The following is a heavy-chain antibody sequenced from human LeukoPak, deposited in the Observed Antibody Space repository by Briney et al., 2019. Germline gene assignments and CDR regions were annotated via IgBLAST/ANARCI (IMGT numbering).Heavy chain of an antibody. J-gene: IGHJ4*02. CDR2: INSDGSST. CDR3: ARGRGSGSSDY. D-gene: IGHD3-10*01. Sequence: GGSLRLSCAASGFSFSSYWMHWVRQVPGKGLVWVSRINSDGSSTIYADSVKGRFTISRDNAKNTLYLQMNSLRAEDTAAYYCARGRGSGSSDYWGQGTLVTVSS. CDR1: GFSFSSYW. V-gene: IGHV3-74*01.